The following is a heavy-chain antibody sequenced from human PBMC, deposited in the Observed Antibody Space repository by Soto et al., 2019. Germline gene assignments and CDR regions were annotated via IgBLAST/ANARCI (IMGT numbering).Heavy chain of an antibody. Sequence: PSDTLSLTCSVSGASISDYYWTWVRQPPGKGLEWIGYLYYSGTTNYNPSLMSRVTMLLDTSKSQFSLQLTSVTAADTAVYFCARVRRANGYFYLDSWGQGAVVTVYS. CDR2: LYYSGTT. CDR1: GASISDYY. V-gene: IGHV4-59*12. CDR3: ARVRRANGYFYLDS. D-gene: IGHD5-18*01. J-gene: IGHJ4*02.